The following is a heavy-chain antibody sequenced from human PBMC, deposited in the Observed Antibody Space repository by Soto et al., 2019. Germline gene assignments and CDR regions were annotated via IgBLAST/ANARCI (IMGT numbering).Heavy chain of an antibody. V-gene: IGHV1-46*01. D-gene: IGHD1-1*01. CDR2: INPRSGDT. CDR3: ARSTDRSYFDY. CDR1: GYNFINYY. J-gene: IGHJ4*02. Sequence: GSVNVSCKASGYNFINYYLHWGRLAPGQGLEWLGMINPRSGDTSSAQKFQARVTMTRGSSPRTVDLDLISMRSDDTAIYYCARSTDRSYFDYWGQGTLVTVSS.